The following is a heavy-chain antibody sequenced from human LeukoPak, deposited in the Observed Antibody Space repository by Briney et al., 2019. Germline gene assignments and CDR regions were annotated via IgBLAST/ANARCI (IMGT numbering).Heavy chain of an antibody. V-gene: IGHV1-8*01. CDR2: MSPHNGHT. Sequence: ASVKVSCTASGYTFIDYDIHWVRQAPGQGLEWMGLMSPHNGHTEYAQNFQGRVTMTRDTSTGTAYMELRSLRSEDTAVYYCARRTPRCGGTCYDAFDVWGQGTMVTVSS. J-gene: IGHJ3*01. CDR3: ARRTPRCGGTCYDAFDV. D-gene: IGHD2-21*01. CDR1: GYTFIDYD.